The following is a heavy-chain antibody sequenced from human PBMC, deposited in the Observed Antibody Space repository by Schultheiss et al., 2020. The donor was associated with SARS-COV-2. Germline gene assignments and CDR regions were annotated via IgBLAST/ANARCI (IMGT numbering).Heavy chain of an antibody. CDR2: ISGSGGST. Sequence: GGSLRLSCAASGFTFSTYSMNWVRQAPGKGLEWVSAISGSGGSTYYADSVKGRFTISRDNSKNTLYLQMNSLRAEDTAVYYCARGHAPIFGVVYPGEYGMDVWGQGTTVTVSS. CDR1: GFTFSTYS. CDR3: ARGHAPIFGVVYPGEYGMDV. J-gene: IGHJ6*02. D-gene: IGHD3-3*01. V-gene: IGHV3-23*01.